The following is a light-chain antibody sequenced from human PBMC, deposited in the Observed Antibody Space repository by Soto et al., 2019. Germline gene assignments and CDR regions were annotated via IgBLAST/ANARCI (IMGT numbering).Light chain of an antibody. J-gene: IGLJ7*01. CDR1: SSNIGSNY. Sequence: QSVLTQPPSASGTPGQRVTISCSGSSSNIGSNYVYWYQQLTGTAPKLLIYRNNQRPSGVPDRFSGSKSGTSASPAISGLRSEDEAAYYCSAWDDSLSGAVFGGGTQLTVL. V-gene: IGLV1-47*01. CDR3: SAWDDSLSGAV. CDR2: RNN.